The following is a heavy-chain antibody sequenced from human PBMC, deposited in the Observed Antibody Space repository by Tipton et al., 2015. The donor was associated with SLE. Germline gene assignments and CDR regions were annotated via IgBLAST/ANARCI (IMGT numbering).Heavy chain of an antibody. CDR1: GGSISGYY. D-gene: IGHD6-13*01. CDR3: ARGVAAAGMGFDY. Sequence: TLSLTCAVYGGSISGYYWSWIRQPPGKGLEWIGEINHSGNTNYNPSLKSRVTISVDTSKNQFSLKLSSVTAADTAVYYCARGVAAAGMGFDYWGQGTLVTVSS. V-gene: IGHV4-34*01. J-gene: IGHJ4*02. CDR2: INHSGNT.